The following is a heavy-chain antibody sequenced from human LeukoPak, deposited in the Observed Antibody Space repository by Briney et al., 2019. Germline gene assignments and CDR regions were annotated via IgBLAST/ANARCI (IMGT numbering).Heavy chain of an antibody. Sequence: GGSLRLSCAASGFTFSNYAMGWVRQAPGKGLEWVSFIRSKPFGGTTQYAASVKGRFSVSRDDSKNVAYLQMSSLKTEDTGVYYRSRRFLEWFGYMDVWGKGTTVTVSS. CDR3: SRRFLEWFGYMDV. D-gene: IGHD3-3*01. CDR1: GFTFSNYA. J-gene: IGHJ6*03. CDR2: IRSKPFGGTT. V-gene: IGHV3-49*04.